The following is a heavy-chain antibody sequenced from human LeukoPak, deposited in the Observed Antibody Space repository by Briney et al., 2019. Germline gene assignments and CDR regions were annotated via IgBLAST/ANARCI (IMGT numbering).Heavy chain of an antibody. J-gene: IGHJ5*02. Sequence: PSETLSLTCTVSGGSISSSSYYWGWIRQPPGKGLEWIGSIYYSGSTYYNPSLKSRVTISVDTSKNQFSLKLSSVTAADTAVYYCARDERSSWYIGWFDPWGQGTLVTVSS. CDR2: IYYSGST. CDR3: ARDERSSWYIGWFDP. CDR1: GGSISSSSYY. D-gene: IGHD6-13*01. V-gene: IGHV4-39*07.